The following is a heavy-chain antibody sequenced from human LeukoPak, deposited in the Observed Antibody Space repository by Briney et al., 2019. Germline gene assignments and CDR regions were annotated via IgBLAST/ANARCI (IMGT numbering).Heavy chain of an antibody. D-gene: IGHD2-15*01. J-gene: IGHJ6*03. V-gene: IGHV4-59*01. Sequence: SETLSLTCTVSGGSISSYYWSWIRQPPGKGLEWCGYIYYSGSTNYNPSLKSGSTISVDTTKTQFSLKLSSVTAANTAVYCCGRDLVRKCSGGSCYPGYYYYYMDVWGKGTTVTVSS. CDR2: IYYSGST. CDR3: GRDLVRKCSGGSCYPGYYYYYMDV. CDR1: GGSISSYY.